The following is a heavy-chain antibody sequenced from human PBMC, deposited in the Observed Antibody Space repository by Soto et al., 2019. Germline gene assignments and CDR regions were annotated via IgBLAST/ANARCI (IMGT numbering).Heavy chain of an antibody. V-gene: IGHV1-69*08. J-gene: IGHJ4*02. D-gene: IGHD2-15*01. CDR2: IIPILGIA. Sequence: QVQLVQSGAEVKKPGSSVKVSCKASGGTFSSYTISWVRQAPGQGLEWMGRIIPILGIANYAQKFKGRVTITADKSTSTAYMELSSLRSEDTAVYYCAREYCSGGSCYAPHYIDYWGQGTLVTVSS. CDR1: GGTFSSYT. CDR3: AREYCSGGSCYAPHYIDY.